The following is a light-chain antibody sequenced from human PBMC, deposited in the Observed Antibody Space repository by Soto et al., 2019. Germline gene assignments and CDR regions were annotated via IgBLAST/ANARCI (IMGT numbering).Light chain of an antibody. J-gene: IGLJ3*02. CDR2: QVS. Sequence: QSALTQPPSVSGSPVQSVTISCTGTSSDVGSYNRVSWYQQPPGTAPKLMICQVSNRLSGVPDRFSGSKSGNTASLTISGLQAEDEADYYCSSYTSSGTWVFGGGTKLTVL. CDR1: SSDVGSYNR. CDR3: SSYTSSGTWV. V-gene: IGLV2-18*02.